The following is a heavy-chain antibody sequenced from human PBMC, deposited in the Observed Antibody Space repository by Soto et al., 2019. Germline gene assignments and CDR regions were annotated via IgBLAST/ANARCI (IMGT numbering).Heavy chain of an antibody. D-gene: IGHD3-9*01. CDR2: IVVGSGNT. J-gene: IGHJ6*02. CDR1: GFTFTSSA. Sequence: GASVKVSCKASGFTFTSSAMQWVRQARGQRLEWIGWIVVGSGNTNYAQKFQERVTITRDMSTSTAYMELSSLRSEDTAVYYCATGRYFDWLDLYYYYGMDVWGQGTTVTVSS. V-gene: IGHV1-58*02. CDR3: ATGRYFDWLDLYYYYGMDV.